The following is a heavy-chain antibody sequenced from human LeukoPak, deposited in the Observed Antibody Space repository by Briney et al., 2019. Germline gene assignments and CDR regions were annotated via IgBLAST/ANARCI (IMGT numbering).Heavy chain of an antibody. CDR2: ISSSSSYI. CDR3: ARGGDFSSSWPPFDP. Sequence: GGSLRLSCAASGFTFSSYSMNWVRQAPGKGLEWVSSISSSSSYIYYADSVKGRFTISRDNAKNSLYLQMNSLRAEDTAVYYCARGGDFSSSWPPFDPWGQGTLVTVSS. J-gene: IGHJ5*02. D-gene: IGHD6-13*01. V-gene: IGHV3-21*01. CDR1: GFTFSSYS.